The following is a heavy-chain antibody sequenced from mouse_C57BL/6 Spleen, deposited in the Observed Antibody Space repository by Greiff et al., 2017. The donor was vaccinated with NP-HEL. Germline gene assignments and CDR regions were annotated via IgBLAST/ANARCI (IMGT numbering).Heavy chain of an antibody. J-gene: IGHJ1*03. CDR3: ARQGYFDV. CDR2: ISSGGSYT. Sequence: EVQGVESGGDLVKPGGSLKLSCAASGFTFSSYGMSWVRQTPDKRLEWVATISSGGSYTYYPDSVKGRFTISRDNAKNTLYLQMSSLKSEDTAMYYCARQGYFDVWGTGTTVTVSS. CDR1: GFTFSSYG. V-gene: IGHV5-6*01.